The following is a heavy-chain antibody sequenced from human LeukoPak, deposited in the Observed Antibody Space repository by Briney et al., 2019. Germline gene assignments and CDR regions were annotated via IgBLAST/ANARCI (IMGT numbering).Heavy chain of an antibody. V-gene: IGHV3-23*01. Sequence: GGSLRLSCAASGFTFSSYAMSWVRQAPGKGLEWVSAISGSGGSTYYADSVKGRFTISRDNSKNTLYLQMNSLRAEDTAVYYCAKDFAAQSMIAAPYYFDYWGQGTLVTVSS. CDR3: AKDFAAQSMIAAPYYFDY. CDR1: GFTFSSYA. CDR2: ISGSGGST. D-gene: IGHD6-13*01. J-gene: IGHJ4*02.